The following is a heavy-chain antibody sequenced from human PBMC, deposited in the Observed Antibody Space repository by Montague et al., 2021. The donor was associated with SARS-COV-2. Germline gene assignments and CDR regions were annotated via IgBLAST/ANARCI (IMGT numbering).Heavy chain of an antibody. CDR3: TRYTPTFNDYVWGSYRYTSPGAYEI. V-gene: IGHV3-49*04. CDR2: VRTPASLGTP. J-gene: IGHJ3*02. D-gene: IGHD3-16*02. CDR1: GFTFSYYA. Sequence: SLRLSCAASGFTFSYYAMTWVRHRRSQALIGIGLVRTPASLGTPMSSASVKNRFTISRDDSNSIAYLQMNSLKTEDTAVYYCTRYTPTFNDYVWGSYRYTSPGAYEIWGKGIMV.